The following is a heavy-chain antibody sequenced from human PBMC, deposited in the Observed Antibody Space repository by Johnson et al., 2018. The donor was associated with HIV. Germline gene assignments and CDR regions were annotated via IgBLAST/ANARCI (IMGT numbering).Heavy chain of an antibody. V-gene: IGHV3-30*14. J-gene: IGHJ3*01. CDR2: ISYAGSNK. D-gene: IGHD3-22*01. CDR3: ARERNMIVVDDDAVDF. Sequence: VQLVESGGGVVQPGRSLRLSCAASGFTLSSYAMHWVRQAPGNGLEWVAVISYAGSNKYYADSVQGRFTISSDNSKNTLYLQMNSLRAEDTAVYYCARERNMIVVDDDAVDFWGQGTMVTVSS. CDR1: GFTLSSYA.